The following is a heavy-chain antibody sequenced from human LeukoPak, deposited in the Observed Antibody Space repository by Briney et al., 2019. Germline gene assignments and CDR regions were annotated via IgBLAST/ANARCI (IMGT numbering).Heavy chain of an antibody. CDR3: ARVVVPAADDAFDI. Sequence: ASVKVSCKASGYTFTSYDINWVRQATGQGLEWMGWMNPNSGNIGYAQKFQGRVTMTRNTSISTAYMELSSLRSEDTAVYYCARVVVPAADDAFDIWGQGTMVTVSS. CDR1: GYTFTSYD. V-gene: IGHV1-8*01. J-gene: IGHJ3*02. CDR2: MNPNSGNI. D-gene: IGHD2-2*01.